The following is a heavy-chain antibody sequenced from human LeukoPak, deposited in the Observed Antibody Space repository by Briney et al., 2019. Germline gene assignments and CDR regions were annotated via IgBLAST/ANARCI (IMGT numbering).Heavy chain of an antibody. Sequence: ASVKVSCKASGYTFTDYYIHWVRQAPGHGLEWVGWNNPNSGGTNYAQKFQGRVTMTRDMSISTAYMELSRLKSDDTAVYYCARVIDATGNHWHSYDHWGQGTLVTVSS. D-gene: IGHD2-15*01. CDR1: GYTFTDYY. V-gene: IGHV1-2*02. CDR3: ARVIDATGNHWHSYDH. J-gene: IGHJ4*02. CDR2: NNPNSGGT.